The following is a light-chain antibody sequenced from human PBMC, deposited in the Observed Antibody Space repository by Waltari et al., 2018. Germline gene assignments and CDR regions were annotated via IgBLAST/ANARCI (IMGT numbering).Light chain of an antibody. Sequence: EIVLTQSPATLSLSSGDSATLSCRASQSVSSSLAWYQQRPGQAPRLLIYDASNRATGIPARFSGSGSGTDFTLTISSLEPEDFAVYYCQQRSSWPLTFGGGTKVEVK. V-gene: IGKV3-11*01. J-gene: IGKJ4*01. CDR1: QSVSSS. CDR3: QQRSSWPLT. CDR2: DAS.